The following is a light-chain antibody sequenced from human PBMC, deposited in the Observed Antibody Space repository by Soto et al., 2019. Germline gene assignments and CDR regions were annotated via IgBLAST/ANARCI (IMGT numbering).Light chain of an antibody. CDR2: SAS. V-gene: IGKV1-39*01. CDR1: RTTAKY. CDR3: QQTYSTPWT. J-gene: IGKJ1*01. Sequence: DIQMTQSPASLSSSVGDRVTISCRSNRTTAKYLNWYQQKPGEVPKLLIYSASTLQSAVPSRFSGTGSGTEFSRTVTSLQPADFATYYCQQTYSTPWTFGRGTKVEVK.